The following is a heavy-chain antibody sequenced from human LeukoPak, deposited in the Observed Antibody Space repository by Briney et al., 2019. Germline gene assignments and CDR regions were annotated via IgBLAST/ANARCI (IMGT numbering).Heavy chain of an antibody. J-gene: IGHJ4*02. D-gene: IGHD5-24*01. V-gene: IGHV1-8*02. CDR2: LSANSGNT. Sequence: ASVKVSCKTSGYTFTNYDINWVRQATGQGLEWMGWLSANSGNTAYAQKFRGSVTMTINTSISTAYMHLSSLRAEDTAVYYCARGAMATRVLDFWGQGTQVTVSS. CDR3: ARGAMATRVLDF. CDR1: GYTFTNYD.